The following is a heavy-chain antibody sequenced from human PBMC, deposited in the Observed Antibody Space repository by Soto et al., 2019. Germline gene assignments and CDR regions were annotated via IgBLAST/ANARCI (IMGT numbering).Heavy chain of an antibody. J-gene: IGHJ6*02. CDR1: GYSFTSYW. D-gene: IGHD5-18*01. CDR2: IDPSDSYT. V-gene: IGHV5-10-1*01. CDR3: ARAQKHNTAMDDYYSYGMDV. Sequence: GESLKISCKGSGYSFTSYWISCVRQMPGKGLEWMGRIDPSDSYTNYSPSFQGHVTISADKSISTAYLQWSSLKASDTAMYYCARAQKHNTAMDDYYSYGMDVWGQGTTVTVSS.